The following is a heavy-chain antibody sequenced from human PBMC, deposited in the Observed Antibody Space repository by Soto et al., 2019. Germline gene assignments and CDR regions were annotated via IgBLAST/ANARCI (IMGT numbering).Heavy chain of an antibody. CDR2: IWYDGSNK. CDR3: ARDLTPATGGLDF. J-gene: IGHJ4*02. CDR1: GFTFSSYG. D-gene: IGHD2-15*01. V-gene: IGHV3-33*01. Sequence: QVQLVESGGGVVQPGRSLRLSCAASGFTFSSYGMHWVRQAPGKGLEWVAVIWYDGSNKYYEDSVKGRFTISRDNSKNTLYLQMICLRAEATAVYYCARDLTPATGGLDFWGQGTLVTVSS.